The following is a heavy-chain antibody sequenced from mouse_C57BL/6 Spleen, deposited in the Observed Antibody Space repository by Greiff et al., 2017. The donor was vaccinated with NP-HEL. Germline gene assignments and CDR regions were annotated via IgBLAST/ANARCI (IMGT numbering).Heavy chain of an antibody. D-gene: IGHD2-5*01. CDR1: GYTFTSYG. CDR2: IYPRSGNT. Sequence: QVQLQQSGAELARPGASVKLSCKASGYTFTSYGISWVKQRTGQGLEWIGEIYPRSGNTYYNEKFKGKATLTADKSSSTAYMELRSLTSEDSAVYFCARQGYSNSHWYFDVWGTGTTVTVSS. V-gene: IGHV1-81*01. J-gene: IGHJ1*03. CDR3: ARQGYSNSHWYFDV.